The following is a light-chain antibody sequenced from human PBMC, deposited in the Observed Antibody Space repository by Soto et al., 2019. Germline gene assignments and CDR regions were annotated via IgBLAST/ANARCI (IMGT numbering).Light chain of an antibody. J-gene: IGLJ1*01. Sequence: QSALTQPASVSGSPGQSITISCTGTSSDVGAYNYVSWYQQHPGKAPKLRIYEVSNRPSGVSNRFSGSKSGNTASLTISGLQVEDEADYYCSSYTSSSTYVFGTGTKVTVL. CDR2: EVS. CDR3: SSYTSSSTYV. CDR1: SSDVGAYNY. V-gene: IGLV2-14*01.